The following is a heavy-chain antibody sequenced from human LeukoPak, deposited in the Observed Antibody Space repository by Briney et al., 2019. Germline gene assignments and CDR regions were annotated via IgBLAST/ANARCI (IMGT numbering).Heavy chain of an antibody. CDR2: IYYSGST. D-gene: IGHD3-22*01. Sequence: SETLSLTCTVSGGSIGSSSYYWGWIRQPPGKGLEWIGSIYYSGSTYYNPSLKSRVTISVDTSKNQFSLKLSSVTAADTAVYYCARRSGDSSGYYHVFWFDPWGQGTLVTVSS. CDR1: GGSIGSSSYY. CDR3: ARRSGDSSGYYHVFWFDP. V-gene: IGHV4-39*01. J-gene: IGHJ5*02.